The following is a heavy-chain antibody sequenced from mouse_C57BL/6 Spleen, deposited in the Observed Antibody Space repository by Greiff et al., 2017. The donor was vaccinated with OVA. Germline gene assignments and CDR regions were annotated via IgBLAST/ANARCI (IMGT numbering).Heavy chain of an antibody. Sequence: EVQLMESGTVLARPGASVKMSCKTSGYTFTSYWMHWVKQRPGQGLEWIGAIYPGNSDTSYNQKFKGKAKLTAVTSASTASMELSSLTNEDSAVYYCTRWGTTVVAGFDYWGQGTTLTGSS. V-gene: IGHV1-5*01. J-gene: IGHJ2*01. CDR1: GYTFTSYW. D-gene: IGHD1-1*01. CDR3: TRWGTTVVAGFDY. CDR2: IYPGNSDT.